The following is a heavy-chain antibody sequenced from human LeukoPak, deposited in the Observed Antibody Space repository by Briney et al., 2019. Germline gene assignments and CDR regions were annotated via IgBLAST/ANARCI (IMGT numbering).Heavy chain of an antibody. Sequence: SETLSLTCTVSGCTIRSYYWSWIRQPPGKGLEWMGHIYYSGSTNYNPSLKSRVTISVDTSKNQFSLKLSSVTAADTAVYYCARVEKYSSSSYCYGMDVWGQGTTVTVSS. CDR3: ARVEKYSSSSYCYGMDV. CDR1: GCTIRSYY. J-gene: IGHJ6*02. V-gene: IGHV4-59*01. CDR2: IYYSGST. D-gene: IGHD6-13*01.